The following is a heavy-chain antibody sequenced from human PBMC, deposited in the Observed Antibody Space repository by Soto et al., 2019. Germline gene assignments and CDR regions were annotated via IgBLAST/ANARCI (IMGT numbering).Heavy chain of an antibody. D-gene: IGHD6-19*01. J-gene: IGHJ4*02. CDR1: GFAFSSYS. CDR2: ITIRISYI. V-gene: IGHV3-21*06. CDR3: ERDDGRLVLDY. Sequence: EVQLVESGGGLVKPGGSLRLSCAASGFAFSSYSMNWVSQAPGKGLEWVAFITIRISYIYYADSVRGRFTISRDNAKNSMYLQMDGQRAEEKAVYYCERDDGRLVLDYWGQGTLVTVSS.